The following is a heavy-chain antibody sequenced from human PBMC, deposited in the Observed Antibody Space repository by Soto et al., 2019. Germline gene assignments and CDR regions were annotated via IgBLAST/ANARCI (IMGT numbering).Heavy chain of an antibody. V-gene: IGHV1-24*01. CDR3: ATSIAAAGTDFDY. CDR2: FDPEDGET. D-gene: IGHD6-13*01. J-gene: IGHJ4*02. CDR1: GYTLTELS. Sequence: AASVKVSCKVSGYTLTELSMHWVRQAPGKGLEWMGGFDPEDGETIYAQKFQGRVTMTEDTSTDTAYMELSSLRSEDTAVYYCATSIAAAGTDFDYWGQGTLVTVSS.